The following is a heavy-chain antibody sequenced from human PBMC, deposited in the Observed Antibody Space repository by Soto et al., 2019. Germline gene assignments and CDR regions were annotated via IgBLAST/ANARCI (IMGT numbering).Heavy chain of an antibody. CDR3: ARRPRVAMAGFDYNYYYGSDI. CDR2: ISDGGST. Sequence: SETLSLTCNVSGGSIYTYYWNWIRQSPGKGLEWFGYISDGGSTNYNPSLKSRVTISVDTSKKQVSLKLSSVTAADTAVYYCARRPRVAMAGFDYNYYYGSDIWGQGTTVTVSS. CDR1: GGSIYTYY. J-gene: IGHJ6*02. D-gene: IGHD6-19*01. V-gene: IGHV4-59*08.